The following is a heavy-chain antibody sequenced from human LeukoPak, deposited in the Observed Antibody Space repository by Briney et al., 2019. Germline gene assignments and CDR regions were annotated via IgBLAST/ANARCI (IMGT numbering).Heavy chain of an antibody. J-gene: IGHJ4*02. CDR2: IYTSGST. Sequence: SETLSLTCAVYGGSFSGYYWSWIRQPPGKGLEWIGYIYTSGSTNYNPSLKSRVTISVDASKNQFSLKLSSVTAADTAVYYCARQGVTSYDSSGYYPIDYWGQGTLVTVSS. CDR1: GGSFSGYY. CDR3: ARQGVTSYDSSGYYPIDY. D-gene: IGHD3-22*01. V-gene: IGHV4-4*09.